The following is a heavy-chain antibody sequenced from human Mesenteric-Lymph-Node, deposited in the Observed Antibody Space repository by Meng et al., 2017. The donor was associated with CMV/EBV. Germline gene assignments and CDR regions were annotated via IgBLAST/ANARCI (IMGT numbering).Heavy chain of an antibody. CDR1: YTLITYD. J-gene: IGHJ5*02. Sequence: YTLITYDINWVRQATGQGPEWMGWMNTNTGNPTYAQGFTGRFVFSLDTSVSTAYLQISGLKSEDTAVYYCARDNAGSRAYYNWLDPWGQGTLVTVSS. D-gene: IGHD3-10*01. CDR2: MNTNTGNP. V-gene: IGHV7-4-1*02. CDR3: ARDNAGSRAYYNWLDP.